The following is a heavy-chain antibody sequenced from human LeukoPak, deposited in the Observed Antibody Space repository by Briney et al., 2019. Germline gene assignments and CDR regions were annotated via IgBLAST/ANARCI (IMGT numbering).Heavy chain of an antibody. J-gene: IGHJ6*02. D-gene: IGHD6-19*01. CDR2: ISGSGGST. Sequence: GGSLRLSCAASGFTFSSYGMHWVRQAPGKGLEWVSAISGSGGSTYYADSVKGRFTISRDNSKNTLYLQMNSLRDEDTAVYYCARDGVVIAVAGTMDYYGMDVWGQGTTVTVSS. V-gene: IGHV3-23*01. CDR1: GFTFSSYG. CDR3: ARDGVVIAVAGTMDYYGMDV.